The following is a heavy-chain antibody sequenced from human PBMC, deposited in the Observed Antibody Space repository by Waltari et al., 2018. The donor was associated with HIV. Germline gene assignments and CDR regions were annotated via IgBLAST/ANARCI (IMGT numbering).Heavy chain of an antibody. Sequence: QVQLVQSGAEMRKPGASVKVSCKASGYTFSNYGISWLRQAPGQGLEWLGWVSAYNGKTNYARKLQGRLTVTTDTSTSPTATAYMELRSLRSDDTAIYYCARDGPDYGDYVNFDLWGQGTLVTVSS. V-gene: IGHV1-18*01. CDR1: GYTFSNYG. J-gene: IGHJ4*02. CDR2: VSAYNGKT. CDR3: ARDGPDYGDYVNFDL. D-gene: IGHD4-17*01.